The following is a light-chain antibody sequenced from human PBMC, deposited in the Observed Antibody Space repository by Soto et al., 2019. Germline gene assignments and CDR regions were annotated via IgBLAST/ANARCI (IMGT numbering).Light chain of an antibody. V-gene: IGLV1-51*01. CDR2: DNN. J-gene: IGLJ1*01. CDR3: GTWDSSLYFV. CDR1: SSNIGIHY. Sequence: QSVRTQPPSVSAAPGQRVTISCSGSSSNIGIHYVSFYQQLPGTAPKLLIYDNNKRPSGIPDRFSGSKSGTSATLGITGLQTGDEADYYCGTWDSSLYFVFGTGTKVTVL.